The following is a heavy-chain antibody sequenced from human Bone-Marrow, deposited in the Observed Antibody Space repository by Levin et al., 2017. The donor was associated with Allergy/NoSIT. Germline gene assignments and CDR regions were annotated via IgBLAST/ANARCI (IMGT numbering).Heavy chain of an antibody. CDR1: GFPVSRNF. J-gene: IGHJ4*02. CDR3: ARKTVSGGWGGDF. D-gene: IGHD2-15*01. Sequence: PQASVKVSCAVSGFPVSRNFMTWVRQGPGKGPEWVSLIYSGGGTSYAASVRGRFTISRDNSKNTLYLQMNSLTAEDTAVYYCARKTVSGGWGGDFWGQGTLVTVSS. CDR2: IYSGGGT. V-gene: IGHV3-53*01.